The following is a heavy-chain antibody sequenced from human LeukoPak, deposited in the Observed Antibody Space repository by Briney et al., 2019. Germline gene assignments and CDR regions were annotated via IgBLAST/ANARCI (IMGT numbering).Heavy chain of an antibody. CDR1: GYSISSGYY. D-gene: IGHD6-13*01. V-gene: IGHV4-38-2*02. Sequence: SETLSLTCTVSGYSISSGYYWGWIRQPPGKGLEWIGSIYHSGSTYYNPSLKSRVTISVDTSKNQFSLKLSSVTAADTAVYYCARDEQQLLLGAFDTWGQGTMVTVSS. CDR2: IYHSGST. CDR3: ARDEQQLLLGAFDT. J-gene: IGHJ3*02.